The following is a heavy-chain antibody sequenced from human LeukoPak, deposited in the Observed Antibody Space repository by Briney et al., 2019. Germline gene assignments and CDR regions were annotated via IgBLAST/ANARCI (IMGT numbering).Heavy chain of an antibody. V-gene: IGHV4-34*01. J-gene: IGHJ5*02. Sequence: SETLSLTCAVYGGSFSGYYWSWIRQPPGKGLEWIGEINHSGSTNYNPSLKSRVTISVDTSKNQFSLKLSSVTAADTAVYYCARGQRIAARRGGWFGPWGQGTLVTVSS. D-gene: IGHD6-6*01. CDR3: ARGQRIAARRGGWFGP. CDR2: INHSGST. CDR1: GGSFSGYY.